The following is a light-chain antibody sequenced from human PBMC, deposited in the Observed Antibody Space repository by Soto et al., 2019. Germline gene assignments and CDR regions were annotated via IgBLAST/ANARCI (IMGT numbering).Light chain of an antibody. CDR3: EQDNTWPQT. CDR2: GAY. V-gene: IGKV3-15*01. J-gene: IGKJ1*01. Sequence: EIVMTQSPATLSVSPGERATLSCRASQSVSNNLAWYQQKPGQAPRLLIYGAYTRATGVPARFSCSGSGTEFILTVSSLQSEDFAIYYCEQDNTWPQTFGQGTKVQIK. CDR1: QSVSNN.